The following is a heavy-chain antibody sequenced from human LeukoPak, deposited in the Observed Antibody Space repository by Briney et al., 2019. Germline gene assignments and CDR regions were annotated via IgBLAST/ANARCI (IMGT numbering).Heavy chain of an antibody. CDR2: IKQDGSEK. J-gene: IGHJ4*02. V-gene: IGHV3-7*01. CDR1: GFTFSNFW. D-gene: IGHD3-22*01. Sequence: PGGSLRLSCAASGFTFSNFWMSWVRQAPAKGLEWVANIKQDGSEKYYVDSVKGRFTISRDNAKNSLYLQMSSLRGDDTALYYCASEDNTGSSAYWGQGTLVTVSS. CDR3: ASEDNTGSSAY.